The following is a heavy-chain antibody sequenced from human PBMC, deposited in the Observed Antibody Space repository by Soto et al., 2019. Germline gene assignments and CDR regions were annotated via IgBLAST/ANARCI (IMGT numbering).Heavy chain of an antibody. D-gene: IGHD4-4*01. J-gene: IGHJ3*02. Sequence: QVQLVQSGAEVKKPGASVKVSCKASGYTFTSYFIHWVRQAPGQGLEWMGIINPSGGTTTYADKFQGRVTMSRDTSTSTVYMELSSLRSEDTAVFYCARSTTTHGFDIWGHGTMVTVSS. CDR1: GYTFTSYF. V-gene: IGHV1-46*01. CDR3: ARSTTTHGFDI. CDR2: INPSGGTT.